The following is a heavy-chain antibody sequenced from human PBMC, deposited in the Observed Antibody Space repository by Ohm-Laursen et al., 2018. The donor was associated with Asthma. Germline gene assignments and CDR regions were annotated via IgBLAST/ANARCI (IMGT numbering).Heavy chain of an antibody. CDR1: GASTKSSSYF. Sequence: TLSLTCSVSGASTKSSSYFWGWIRQPPGKGLEWIGSIYYGGSPYYNPSLKSRVTISVDTSENQFSLKLSSVTAADTAVYFCAVSLPGDYYYGMDVWGQGTTVTVSS. V-gene: IGHV4-39*01. CDR3: AVSLPGDYYYGMDV. J-gene: IGHJ6*02. CDR2: IYYGGSP.